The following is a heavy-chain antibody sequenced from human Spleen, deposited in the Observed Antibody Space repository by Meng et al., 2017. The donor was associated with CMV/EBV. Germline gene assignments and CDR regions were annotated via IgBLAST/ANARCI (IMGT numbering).Heavy chain of an antibody. Sequence: QWGLRLLKSWGILSLTGGAHRGSFSGYDWSLIRQSPGKVLEGIGESNHSGSTNYTPSRKSGVTISVDTSKNLFTLKLSSVTAADTAVYYCARGRAFEWLPLVGSPDDYWGQGTLVTVSS. J-gene: IGHJ4*02. V-gene: IGHV4-34*01. CDR2: SNHSGST. D-gene: IGHD5-24*01. CDR3: ARGRAFEWLPLVGSPDDY. CDR1: RGSFSGYD.